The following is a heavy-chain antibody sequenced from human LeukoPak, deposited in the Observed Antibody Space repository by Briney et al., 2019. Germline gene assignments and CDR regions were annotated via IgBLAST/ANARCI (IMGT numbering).Heavy chain of an antibody. CDR1: GFTFSSYS. Sequence: PGGSLRLSCAASGFTFSSYSMNWVRQAPGKGLEWVSSISSSSYIYYADSVKGRFTISRDNAKNSLYLQMNSLRAEDTAVYYCAKDTWRWEQGFDYWGQGTLVTVSS. J-gene: IGHJ4*02. V-gene: IGHV3-21*01. CDR2: ISSSSYI. CDR3: AKDTWRWEQGFDY. D-gene: IGHD1-26*01.